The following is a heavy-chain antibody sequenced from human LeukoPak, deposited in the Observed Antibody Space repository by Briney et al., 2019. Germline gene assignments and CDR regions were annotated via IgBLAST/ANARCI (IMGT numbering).Heavy chain of an antibody. CDR3: ARVGYDILTGSDY. Sequence: SETLSLTCAVYGGSFSGYYWSWIRQPPGKGLEWIGEINHCGSTNYNPSLKSRVTISVDTSKNRFSRKLSSVTAADTAVYYCARVGYDILTGSDYWGQGTLVTVSS. J-gene: IGHJ4*02. CDR1: GGSFSGYY. V-gene: IGHV4-34*01. CDR2: INHCGST. D-gene: IGHD3-9*01.